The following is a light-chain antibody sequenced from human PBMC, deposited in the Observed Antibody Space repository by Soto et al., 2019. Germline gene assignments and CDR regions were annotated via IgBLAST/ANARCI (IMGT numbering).Light chain of an antibody. CDR1: QSVSSL. Sequence: EIVLTQSPATLSLSPGERATLSCRASQSVSSLLAWYQQKSGQPPRLLVSDASKSATGVPARFSGSGSGTDFTLIISSLEPEDFAVYYCQQRSNWPLTFGGGTKVESK. V-gene: IGKV3-11*01. CDR2: DAS. J-gene: IGKJ4*01. CDR3: QQRSNWPLT.